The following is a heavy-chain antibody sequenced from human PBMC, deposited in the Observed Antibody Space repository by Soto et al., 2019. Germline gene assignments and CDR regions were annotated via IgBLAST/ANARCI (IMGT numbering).Heavy chain of an antibody. J-gene: IGHJ4*02. V-gene: IGHV1-69*01. CDR1: GGIFRSNA. CDR2: IIPQFPTP. D-gene: IGHD5-18*01. Sequence: QLQLVQSRAEVRKPGSSVKVSCKSSGGIFRSNAISWVRQAPGQGLEWMGAIIPQFPTPYYAQKFQGRVTITADESTSTAYMALNSLRSDDTAVYFCARDAADTPMVYWGQGTLLTVSS. CDR3: ARDAADTPMVY.